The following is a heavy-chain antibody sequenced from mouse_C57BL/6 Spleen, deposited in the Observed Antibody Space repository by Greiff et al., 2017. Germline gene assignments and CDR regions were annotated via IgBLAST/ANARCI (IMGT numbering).Heavy chain of an antibody. V-gene: IGHV1-75*01. CDR1: GYTFTDYY. Sequence: VNLVESGPELVKPGASVKISCKASGYTFTDYYINWVKQRPGQGLEWIGWIFPGSGSTYYNEKFKGKATLTVDKSSSTAYMLLSSLTSEDSAVYFCASAYYDYDDGSGFAYWGQGTLVTVSA. J-gene: IGHJ3*01. D-gene: IGHD2-4*01. CDR3: ASAYYDYDDGSGFAY. CDR2: IFPGSGST.